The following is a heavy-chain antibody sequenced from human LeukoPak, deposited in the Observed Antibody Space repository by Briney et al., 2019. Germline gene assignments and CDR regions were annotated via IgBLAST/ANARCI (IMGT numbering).Heavy chain of an antibody. CDR2: ISYDGSNK. Sequence: GGSLRLSCAGSGFTFSVYSINWVRQAPGKGLEWVAVISYDGSNKYYADSVKGRFTISRDNSKNTLYLQMNSLRAEDTAVYYCARAAGTTSDWGQGTLVTVSS. J-gene: IGHJ4*02. CDR3: ARAAGTTSD. D-gene: IGHD1-1*01. CDR1: GFTFSVYS. V-gene: IGHV3-30*03.